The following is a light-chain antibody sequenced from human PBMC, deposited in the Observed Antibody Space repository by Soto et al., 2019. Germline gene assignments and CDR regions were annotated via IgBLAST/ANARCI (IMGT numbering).Light chain of an antibody. V-gene: IGKV1-39*01. Sequence: DIQMTQSPSPLSASVGDRVTITCRASQSINKYLNWYQQKPGKAPEPLIYAASSLQSAVPSTFSGSGAETDFTLTISSLQSEDFATYYCQQSYMTPWTFGPGTKVDIK. CDR3: QQSYMTPWT. CDR2: AAS. J-gene: IGKJ1*01. CDR1: QSINKY.